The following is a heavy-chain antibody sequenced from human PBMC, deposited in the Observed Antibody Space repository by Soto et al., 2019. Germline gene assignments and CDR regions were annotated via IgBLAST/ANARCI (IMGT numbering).Heavy chain of an antibody. D-gene: IGHD3-16*02. Sequence: ASVKVSCKASGYSFTTYGISWVRPAPGQGLEWMGWISTYNGSTNYVQKLQGRVTMTTDTSTSTVYMELNSLRDEDTAVYYCARVAIASGGVIAVTYALDVWGQGTTVTVSS. CDR1: GYSFTTYG. V-gene: IGHV1-18*01. CDR2: ISTYNGST. J-gene: IGHJ6*02. CDR3: ARVAIASGGVIAVTYALDV.